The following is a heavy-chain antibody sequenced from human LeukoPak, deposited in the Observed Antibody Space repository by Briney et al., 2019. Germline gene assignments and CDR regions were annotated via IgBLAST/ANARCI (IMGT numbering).Heavy chain of an antibody. CDR1: GYTFTRYG. D-gene: IGHD2-2*01. CDR2: IIPILGIA. Sequence: SVKVSCKASGYTFTRYGISWVRQAPGQGLEWMGRIIPILGIANYAQKFQGRVTITADKSTSTAYMELSSLRSEDTAVYYCARPYCSSTSCPGYYYMGVWGKGTTVTVSS. J-gene: IGHJ6*03. V-gene: IGHV1-69*04. CDR3: ARPYCSSTSCPGYYYMGV.